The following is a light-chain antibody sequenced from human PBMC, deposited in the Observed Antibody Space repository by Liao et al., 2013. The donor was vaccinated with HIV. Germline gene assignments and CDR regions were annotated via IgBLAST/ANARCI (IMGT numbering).Light chain of an antibody. CDR2: YDS. CDR3: QAWDRNTAI. J-gene: IGLJ2*01. V-gene: IGLV3-21*01. Sequence: SYELTQPPSVSVAPGKTATITCGGNNIGSKNVHWYQQKAGQAPVLVIYYDSDRPSGIPERVSGSNSGNTATLTISGTQPMDEADYYCQAWDRNTAIFGGGTKLTVL. CDR1: NIGSKN.